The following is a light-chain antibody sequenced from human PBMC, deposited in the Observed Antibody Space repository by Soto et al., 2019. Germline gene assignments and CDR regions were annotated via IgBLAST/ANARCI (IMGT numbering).Light chain of an antibody. J-gene: IGLJ1*01. V-gene: IGLV2-14*01. Sequence: QSVLTQPASLSGSPGQSITISCTGTSTDVGGYNYVYWYQQHPGKAPKLMIYDVSNRPSGVSNRFSGSKSGNTASLTLSGRQAEDEADYYCRSFTSSSTPYVFGTGTKLTVL. CDR3: RSFTSSSTPYV. CDR1: STDVGGYNY. CDR2: DVS.